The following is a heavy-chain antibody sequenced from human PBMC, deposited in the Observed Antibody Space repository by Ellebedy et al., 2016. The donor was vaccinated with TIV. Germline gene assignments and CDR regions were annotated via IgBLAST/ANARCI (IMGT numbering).Heavy chain of an antibody. CDR3: ARDRDTAMAYDD. D-gene: IGHD5-18*01. Sequence: MPSETLSLTCTVSDGSVTSGSFFWGWIRQPPGKGLEWIASVHNRGTIDYNPALKSRVTISVDPSKNQLSPKLASVTAADTSVYYCARDRDTAMAYDDWGQGTLVTVSS. J-gene: IGHJ4*02. V-gene: IGHV4-61*01. CDR1: DGSVTSGSFF. CDR2: VHNRGTI.